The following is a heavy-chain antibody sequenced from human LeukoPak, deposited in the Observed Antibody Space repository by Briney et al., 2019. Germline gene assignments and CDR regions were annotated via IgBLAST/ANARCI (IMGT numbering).Heavy chain of an antibody. Sequence: SETLSLTCAVYGGSFSGYYWSWIRQPPGKGLEWIGEINHSGSTNYNPSLKSRVTISVDTSKNQFSLKLSSVTAADTAVYYCARDQALRYFDWLLYFDYWGQGTLVTVSS. V-gene: IGHV4-34*01. J-gene: IGHJ4*02. CDR2: INHSGST. CDR1: GGSFSGYY. CDR3: ARDQALRYFDWLLYFDY. D-gene: IGHD3-9*01.